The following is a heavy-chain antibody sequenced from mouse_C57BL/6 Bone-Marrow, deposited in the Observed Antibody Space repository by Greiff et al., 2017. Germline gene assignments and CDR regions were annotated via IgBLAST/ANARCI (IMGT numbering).Heavy chain of an antibody. CDR1: GYTFTDYY. CDR2: INPNNGGT. CDR3: ARDDGYYQLYWYFDV. Sequence: EVQLQQSGPELVKPGASVKISCKASGYTFTDYYMNWVKQSHGKSLEWIGDINPNNGGTSYNQKFKGKAILHVDKSSSSAYMELRSLTSEDSAVYYCARDDGYYQLYWYFDVWCTGTTVTVSS. D-gene: IGHD2-3*01. V-gene: IGHV1-26*01. J-gene: IGHJ1*03.